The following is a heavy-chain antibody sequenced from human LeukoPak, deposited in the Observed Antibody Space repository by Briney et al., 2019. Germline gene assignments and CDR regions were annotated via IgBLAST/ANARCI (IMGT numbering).Heavy chain of an antibody. CDR1: GGSISSSSYY. V-gene: IGHV4-39*01. CDR2: IYYSGST. J-gene: IGHJ6*03. Sequence: SETLSLTCTVSGGSISSSSYYWGWIRQPPGKGLEWIGSIYYSGSTYYNPSLKSRVTISVDTSKNQFSLKLSSVTAADTAVDYCARHPLDYYGSGSPPLYYYYMDVGEKGTTSTVSS. CDR3: ARHPLDYYGSGSPPLYYYYMDV. D-gene: IGHD3-10*01.